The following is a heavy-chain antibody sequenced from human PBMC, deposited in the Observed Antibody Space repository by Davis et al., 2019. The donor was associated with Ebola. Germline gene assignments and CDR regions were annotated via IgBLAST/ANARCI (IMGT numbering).Heavy chain of an antibody. J-gene: IGHJ4*02. Sequence: GESLKISCAASGFTFSSYSMNWVRQAPGKGLEWVSSISSSSSYIYYADSVKGRFTISRDNSKNTLYVQMNSLRAEDTAVYYCAKDYYDSSGRYFDYWGQGTLVTVSS. CDR1: GFTFSSYS. CDR3: AKDYYDSSGRYFDY. V-gene: IGHV3-21*01. CDR2: ISSSSSYI. D-gene: IGHD3-22*01.